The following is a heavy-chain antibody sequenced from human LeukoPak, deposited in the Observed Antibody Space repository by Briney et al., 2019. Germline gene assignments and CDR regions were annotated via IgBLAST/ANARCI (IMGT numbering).Heavy chain of an antibody. D-gene: IGHD3-9*01. J-gene: IGHJ4*02. CDR3: AKWGDFDILTGYYVSDF. Sequence: GGSLRLSCVASGFTFSNYAMSWVRQAARKRLEWVSAVTGSGGSTYYADSVKRRFTISRDNSRNTLFLQMNSLRAEDTAIYYCAKWGDFDILTGYYVSDFWGQGTLVTVSS. CDR1: GFTFSNYA. V-gene: IGHV3-23*01. CDR2: VTGSGGST.